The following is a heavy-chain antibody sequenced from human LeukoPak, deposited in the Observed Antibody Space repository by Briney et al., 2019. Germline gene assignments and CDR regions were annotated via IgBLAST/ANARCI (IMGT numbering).Heavy chain of an antibody. CDR1: GFTFSSYS. CDR3: AMGSYYDFWSGYYDFDY. CDR2: ISSSSSYI. V-gene: IGHV3-21*01. J-gene: IGHJ4*02. Sequence: GGSLRLSCAASGFTFSSYSMNWVRQAPGKGLEWVSSISSSSSYIYYADSVKGRFTISRDNAKNSLYLQMNSLRAEDTAVYCCAMGSYYDFWSGYYDFDYWGQGTLVTVSS. D-gene: IGHD3-3*01.